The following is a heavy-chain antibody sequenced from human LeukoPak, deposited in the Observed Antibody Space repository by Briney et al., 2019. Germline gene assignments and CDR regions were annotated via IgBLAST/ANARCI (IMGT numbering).Heavy chain of an antibody. CDR3: ARPTTVGNAFHI. D-gene: IGHD4-23*01. CDR1: GYTFTSYY. V-gene: IGHV1-46*01. J-gene: IGHJ3*02. Sequence: ASVTVSCTTSGYTFTSYYIHWVRQAPGQGLEWMGIINPSGGSTAYAQKFQGRVTMTRDTSTNTVYMELSSLRSEDTAVYYCARPTTVGNAFHIWGQGTMVTVSS. CDR2: INPSGGST.